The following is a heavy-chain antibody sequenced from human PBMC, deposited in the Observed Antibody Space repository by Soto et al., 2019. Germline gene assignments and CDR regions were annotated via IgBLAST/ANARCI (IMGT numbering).Heavy chain of an antibody. V-gene: IGHV4-4*02. CDR3: ARGLSIAETTGWFDA. CDR2: IYHRGAT. J-gene: IGHJ5*02. CDR1: GGSISTTNW. Sequence: SETLSLTCAVSGGSISTTNWWTWVRQPPGKGLEWIGEIYHRGATNSNPSLESRVTMSIDKSKNQFSLKLNSVTAADTAVYYCARGLSIAETTGWFDAWDQGTLGTGSS. D-gene: IGHD1-20*01.